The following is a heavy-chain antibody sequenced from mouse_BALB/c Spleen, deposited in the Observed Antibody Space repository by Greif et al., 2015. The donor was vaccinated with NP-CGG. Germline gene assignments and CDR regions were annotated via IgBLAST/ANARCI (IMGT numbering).Heavy chain of an antibody. D-gene: IGHD1-2*01. CDR2: IDPENGDT. Sequence: VQLQQSGAELVRSGASVKLSCTASGFNIKDYYMHWVKQRPEQGLEWIGWIDPENGDTEYAPKFQGKATMTADTSSNTAYLQLSSLTSEDTAVYYCNAWTTATLYAMDYWGQGTSVTVSS. CDR3: NAWTTATLYAMDY. CDR1: GFNIKDYY. V-gene: IGHV14-4*02. J-gene: IGHJ4*01.